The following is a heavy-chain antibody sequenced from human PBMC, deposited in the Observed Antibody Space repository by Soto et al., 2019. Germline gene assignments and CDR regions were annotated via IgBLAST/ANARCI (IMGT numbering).Heavy chain of an antibody. CDR1: GGSISSGDYY. V-gene: IGHV4-30-4*01. CDR2: IYYSGST. Sequence: QVQLQESGPGLVKPSQTLSLTCTVSGGSISSGDYYWSWIRQPPGKGLEWIGYIYYSGSTYYNPSLKSRVTXPXDXSKTQFSLKLSSVTAADTAVYYCARVGGFGATTIDYWGQGTLVTVSS. J-gene: IGHJ4*02. D-gene: IGHD3-10*01. CDR3: ARVGGFGATTIDY.